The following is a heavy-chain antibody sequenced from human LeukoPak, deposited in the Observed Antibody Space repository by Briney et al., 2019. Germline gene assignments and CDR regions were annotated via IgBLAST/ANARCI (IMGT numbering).Heavy chain of an antibody. Sequence: PGGSLRLSCAASGFAFSSYWMSWVRQAPGKGLEWVANIKQDGSEKYYVDSVKGRLNIYRENAKNSLYLQMNSLRAEDTAVYYCARDPGHYGEGDFDYWGQGTLVTVSS. CDR1: GFAFSSYW. D-gene: IGHD4-17*01. V-gene: IGHV3-7*01. CDR3: ARDPGHYGEGDFDY. CDR2: IKQDGSEK. J-gene: IGHJ4*02.